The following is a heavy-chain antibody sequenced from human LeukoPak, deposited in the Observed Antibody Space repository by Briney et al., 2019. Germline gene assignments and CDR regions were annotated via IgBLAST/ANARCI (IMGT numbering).Heavy chain of an antibody. CDR1: GFTFSSYG. CDR3: AREGIAAAESIDPVDY. CDR2: IWYDGSSK. V-gene: IGHV3-33*01. D-gene: IGHD6-13*01. Sequence: GRSLRLSCAASGFTFSSYGMHWVRQAPGKGLVWVAVIWYDGSSKYYADSVKGRFTISRDNSKNTLFLQMNSLRAEDTAVYYCAREGIAAAESIDPVDYWGQGTLVTVSS. J-gene: IGHJ4*02.